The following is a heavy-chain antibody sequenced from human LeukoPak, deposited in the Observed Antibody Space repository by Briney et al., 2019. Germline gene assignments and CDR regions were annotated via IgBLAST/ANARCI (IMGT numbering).Heavy chain of an antibody. CDR3: ARDNPDYGDPPGYAFDI. CDR2: IYYSGST. J-gene: IGHJ3*02. V-gene: IGHV4-61*08. D-gene: IGHD4-17*01. Sequence: SETLSLTCIVSGGSISSGGYYWSWIRQPPGKGLEWIGYIYYSGSTNYNPSLKSRVTISVDTSKNQFSLKLSSVTAADTAVYYCARDNPDYGDPPGYAFDIWGQGTMVTVSS. CDR1: GGSISSGGYY.